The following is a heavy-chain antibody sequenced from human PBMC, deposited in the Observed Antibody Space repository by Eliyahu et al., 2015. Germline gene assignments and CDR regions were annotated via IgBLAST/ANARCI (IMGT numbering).Heavy chain of an antibody. CDR3: ARGLHFWSGFAFDM. D-gene: IGHD3-3*02. V-gene: IGHV3-33*01. J-gene: IGHJ3*02. CDR1: GFXFSSHG. Sequence: QVQLVESGGXVVQPGMSLXLSCAASGFXFSSHGMHWVRQAPGKGLEWVAVIWYDGSIXNYADSVTGRFTISRDNSKNTLFLQMNSLGADDTAVYYCARGLHFWSGFAFDMWGQGTMVTVSS. CDR2: IWYDGSIX.